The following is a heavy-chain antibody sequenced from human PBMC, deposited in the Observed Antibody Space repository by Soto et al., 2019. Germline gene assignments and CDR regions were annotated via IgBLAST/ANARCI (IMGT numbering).Heavy chain of an antibody. Sequence: LQESGPGLVKPSETLSLTCSVFGDSISSRSYYWAWIRRPPGMGLEWIASISYTGNTYYNPSLTSRAAISGDTSKNQFSLKLSFVTAADTAVYYCARFSWYDGDSITKYYMDFWGNGATVTVSS. CDR3: ARFSWYDGDSITKYYMDF. D-gene: IGHD6-13*01. V-gene: IGHV4-39*01. J-gene: IGHJ6*03. CDR1: GDSISSRSYY. CDR2: ISYTGNT.